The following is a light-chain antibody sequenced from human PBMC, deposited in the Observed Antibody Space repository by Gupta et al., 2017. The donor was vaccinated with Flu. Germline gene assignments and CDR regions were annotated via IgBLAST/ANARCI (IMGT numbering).Light chain of an antibody. CDR1: QNIRTH. J-gene: IGKJ4*02. Sequence: DIQMTQSPSSLSASVGDRVTITCRASQNIRTHLNWYQQKPGKAPELLIYAASSLQSGVPSRFSGSGSGTDFTLTINRLHREDCAIYYCQQSDSSPPTFGRGTKVEIK. CDR3: QQSDSSPPT. CDR2: AAS. V-gene: IGKV1-39*01.